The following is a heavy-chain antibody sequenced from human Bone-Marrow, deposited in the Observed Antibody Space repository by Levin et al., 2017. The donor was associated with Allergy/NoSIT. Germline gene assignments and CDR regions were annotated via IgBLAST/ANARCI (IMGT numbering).Heavy chain of an antibody. Sequence: ASVKVSCKASGGTLSSYAISWVRQAPGQGLEWMGGLIPIFGTAHYAQKFQGRVTITADESTSTAYMELSSLRSEDTAVYYCSRRLLINYYGDGIDVWGQGTTVTVSS. CDR3: SRRLLINYYGDGIDV. J-gene: IGHJ6*02. CDR1: GGTLSSYA. CDR2: LIPIFGTA. D-gene: IGHD2-8*01. V-gene: IGHV1-69*13.